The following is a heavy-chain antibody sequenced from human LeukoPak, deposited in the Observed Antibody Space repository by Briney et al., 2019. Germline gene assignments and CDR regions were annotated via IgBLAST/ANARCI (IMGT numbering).Heavy chain of an antibody. J-gene: IGHJ4*02. CDR3: TRDTLLRYFDWFVPFDY. CDR2: IRSKAYGGTT. V-gene: IGHV3-49*03. D-gene: IGHD3-9*01. CDR1: GFTFGDYA. Sequence: GGSLRLSCTASGFTFGDYAMSWFRQAPGKGLEWVGFIRSKAYGGTTEYAASVKGRFTISRDDSKSIAYLQMNSLKTEDTAVYYCTRDTLLRYFDWFVPFDYWGQGTLVTVSS.